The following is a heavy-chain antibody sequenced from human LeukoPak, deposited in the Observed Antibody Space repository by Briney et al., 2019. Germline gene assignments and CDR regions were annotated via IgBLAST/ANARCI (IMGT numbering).Heavy chain of an antibody. Sequence: GGSLRLSCAASGFTFSSYAMSWVRQAPGKGLQWVSGISSSGGSTYQVDSVKGRFTISRDNSKNTLYLQMNSLRAEDTAVYYCARSLSSRFSGPRRPYYFDYWGQGTLVTVSS. CDR1: GFTFSSYA. D-gene: IGHD3-16*02. CDR2: ISSSGGST. J-gene: IGHJ4*02. V-gene: IGHV3-23*01. CDR3: ARSLSSRFSGPRRPYYFDY.